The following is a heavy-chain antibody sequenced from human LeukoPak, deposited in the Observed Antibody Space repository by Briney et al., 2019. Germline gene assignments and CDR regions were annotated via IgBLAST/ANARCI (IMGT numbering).Heavy chain of an antibody. CDR1: GFTFSSYG. Sequence: GGSLRLSCAASGFTFSSYGMHWVRQAPGKGLEWVAFIRYDGSNKYYADSVKGRFTISRDNSKNTLYLQMNSLRAEDTAVYYCARVGGGWYEVDYWGQGTLVTVSS. CDR2: IRYDGSNK. CDR3: ARVGGGWYEVDY. D-gene: IGHD6-19*01. V-gene: IGHV3-30*02. J-gene: IGHJ4*02.